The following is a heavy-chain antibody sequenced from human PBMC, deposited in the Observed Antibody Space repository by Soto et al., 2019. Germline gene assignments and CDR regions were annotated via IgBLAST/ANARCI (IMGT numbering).Heavy chain of an antibody. V-gene: IGHV3-23*01. Sequence: GGSLRLSCAASGFTFSSYAMSWVRQAPGKGLEWVSAISGSGGSTYYADSVKGRFTISRDNSKNTLYLQMNSLRAEDTAVYYCAKDMDTAMDHYYYGMDVWGQGTTVTVPS. CDR1: GFTFSSYA. CDR2: ISGSGGST. CDR3: AKDMDTAMDHYYYGMDV. D-gene: IGHD5-18*01. J-gene: IGHJ6*02.